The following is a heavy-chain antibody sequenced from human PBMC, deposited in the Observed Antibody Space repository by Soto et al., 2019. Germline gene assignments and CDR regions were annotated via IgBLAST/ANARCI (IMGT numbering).Heavy chain of an antibody. J-gene: IGHJ6*02. D-gene: IGHD3-10*01. Sequence: QLQLQESGPGLVKPSETLSLTCTVSGGSISSSSYYWGWIRQPPGKGLEWIGSIYYSGSTYYNPSLKSRVTISVDTSKNQFSLNLSSVTAADTAVYYCARPMVRGVTDYYGMDVWGQGTTVTVSS. CDR3: ARPMVRGVTDYYGMDV. V-gene: IGHV4-39*01. CDR2: IYYSGST. CDR1: GGSISSSSYY.